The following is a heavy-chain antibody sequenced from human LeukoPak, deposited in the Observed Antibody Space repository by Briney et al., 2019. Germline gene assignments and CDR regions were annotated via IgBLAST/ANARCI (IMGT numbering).Heavy chain of an antibody. J-gene: IGHJ6*02. V-gene: IGHV3-23*01. CDR2: ISSSGGTT. Sequence: PGGSLRLSCSASGFTFSKYAMSWVRQAPGRGLEWVSAISSSGGTTYFADSEKGRLTISRDNTKNMLYLQMNSLRAEDTAIYYCAKVEVEWSTPDFGMDVWGQGTTVTVSS. CDR1: GFTFSKYA. CDR3: AKVEVEWSTPDFGMDV. D-gene: IGHD1-26*01.